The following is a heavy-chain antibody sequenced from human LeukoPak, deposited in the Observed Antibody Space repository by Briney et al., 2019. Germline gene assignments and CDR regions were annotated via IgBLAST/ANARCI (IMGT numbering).Heavy chain of an antibody. V-gene: IGHV1-8*01. CDR2: MNPNSGNT. J-gene: IGHJ5*02. CDR1: GYTFTSYD. Sequence: ASVKVSCKASGYTFTSYDINWVRQATGQGLEWMGWMNPNSGNTGYAQKFQGRVTMTRNTSISTAYMELSSLRSEDTAVYYCARVLSAMVRGVITNWFDPWGQGTLVTVSS. D-gene: IGHD3-10*01. CDR3: ARVLSAMVRGVITNWFDP.